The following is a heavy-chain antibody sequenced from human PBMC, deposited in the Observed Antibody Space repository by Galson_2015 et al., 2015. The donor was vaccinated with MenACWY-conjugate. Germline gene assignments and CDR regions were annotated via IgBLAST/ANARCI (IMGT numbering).Heavy chain of an antibody. CDR3: AKGPGPYCSGGSCYVGY. J-gene: IGHJ4*02. CDR1: GFTFSSYA. Sequence: SLRLSCAASGFTFSSYAMSWVRQAPGKGLEWVSAISASGGSTYYADSVKGRFTISRDNSKNTLYLQMDSLRAEDTAVYYCAKGPGPYCSGGSCYVGYWGQGTLVTVSS. CDR2: ISASGGST. D-gene: IGHD2-15*01. V-gene: IGHV3-23*01.